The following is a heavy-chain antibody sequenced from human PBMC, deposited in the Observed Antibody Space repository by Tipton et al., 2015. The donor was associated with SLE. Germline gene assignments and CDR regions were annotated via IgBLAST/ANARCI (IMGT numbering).Heavy chain of an antibody. CDR2: ITGGGNYI. CDR1: LSGFV. CDR3: ARSPVDYWNGYST. Sequence: LSGFVMHWVRQAPGRGLEWVSSITGGGNYINYADSVKGRFTISRDNAKNSLSLQMNSLRPEDTAVYYCARSPVDYWNGYSTWGQGTLVAVSS. J-gene: IGHJ4*02. D-gene: IGHD3-3*01. V-gene: IGHV3-21*01.